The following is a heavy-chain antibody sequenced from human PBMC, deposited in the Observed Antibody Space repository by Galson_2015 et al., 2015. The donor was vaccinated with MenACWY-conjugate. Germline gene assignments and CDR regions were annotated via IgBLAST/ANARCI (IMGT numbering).Heavy chain of an antibody. D-gene: IGHD2-15*01. CDR3: ADIAVITTSASDF. J-gene: IGHJ4*02. CDR2: ISSSSGATT. CDR1: GFLFSTYA. V-gene: IGHV3-23*01. Sequence: SLRLSCAASGFLFSTYAMTWVRQAPGKGLEWVSAISSSSGATTYYADSVKGRFTISRDNSRNTLFLQMDRLSAEDTAVYYCADIAVITTSASDFWVQGTLVTVSS.